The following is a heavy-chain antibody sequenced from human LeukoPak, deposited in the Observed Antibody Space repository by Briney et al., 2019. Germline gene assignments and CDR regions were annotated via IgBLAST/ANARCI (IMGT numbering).Heavy chain of an antibody. V-gene: IGHV1-18*01. Sequence: ASVKVSCKASGYTFTSYGISWVRQAPGQGLEWMGWISAYNGNTNYAQKLQGRVTMTTDTSTSTAYMELRSLRSDDTAVYYCARDAWGYLRTAMVYWGQGTLVTVSS. CDR1: GYTFTSYG. D-gene: IGHD5-18*01. CDR3: ARDAWGYLRTAMVY. J-gene: IGHJ4*02. CDR2: ISAYNGNT.